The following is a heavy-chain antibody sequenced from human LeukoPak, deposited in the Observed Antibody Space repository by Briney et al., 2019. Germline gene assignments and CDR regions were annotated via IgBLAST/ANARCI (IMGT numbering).Heavy chain of an antibody. Sequence: ASVKVSCKASGYTFTSYGISWVRQVPGQGLEWMGWISAYNGNTNYAQKLQGRVTITADKSTSTAYMELSSLRSEDTAVYYCARVSGMATIYAAFDYWGQGTLVTVSS. V-gene: IGHV1-18*01. CDR2: ISAYNGNT. D-gene: IGHD5-24*01. CDR3: ARVSGMATIYAAFDY. CDR1: GYTFTSYG. J-gene: IGHJ4*01.